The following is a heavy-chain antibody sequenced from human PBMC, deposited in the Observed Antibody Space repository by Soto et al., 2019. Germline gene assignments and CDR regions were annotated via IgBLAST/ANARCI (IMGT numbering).Heavy chain of an antibody. D-gene: IGHD2-2*01. CDR2: ISDSGST. CDR3: ARDPGGHYCTSTSCLYFFDH. CDR1: GFTFSNHA. J-gene: IGHJ4*02. Sequence: EVQLLESGGALVQPGGSLRLSCAASGFTFSNHAMNWVRQAPGKGLEWVSTISDSGSTYYADSVKGRFTISRDNSKTTLYLQMISLRAEDTAVYYCARDPGGHYCTSTSCLYFFDHWGQGTLVIVSS. V-gene: IGHV3-23*01.